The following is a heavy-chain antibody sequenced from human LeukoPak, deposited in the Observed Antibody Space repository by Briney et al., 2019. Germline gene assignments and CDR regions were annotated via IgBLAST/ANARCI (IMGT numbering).Heavy chain of an antibody. CDR3: ARDLKWGSGSHDAFDI. V-gene: IGHV1-69*04. D-gene: IGHD3-10*01. CDR2: IIPILGIA. J-gene: IGHJ3*02. Sequence: ASVKVACKASGGTFTSDATSWVRQAPGQGLEWRGRIIPILGIANYAQKFQGRVTITADKSTSTAYMELSSLRSEDTAVYYCARDLKWGSGSHDAFDIWGQGTMVTVSS. CDR1: GGTFTSDA.